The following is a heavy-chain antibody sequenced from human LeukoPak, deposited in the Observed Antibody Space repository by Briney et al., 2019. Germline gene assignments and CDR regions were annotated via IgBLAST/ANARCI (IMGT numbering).Heavy chain of an antibody. CDR3: ARSLGDD. CDR2: INQNGREK. Sequence: GGSLRLSCEVSGLTFSTYWMTWVRQAPGKGLGWVASINQNGREKYYVDSVKGRFTISRDNAKDSLYLQMNSLRDEDTAVYYCARSLGDDWGQGTLVTVSS. CDR1: GLTFSTYW. V-gene: IGHV3-7*01. J-gene: IGHJ4*02. D-gene: IGHD3-16*01.